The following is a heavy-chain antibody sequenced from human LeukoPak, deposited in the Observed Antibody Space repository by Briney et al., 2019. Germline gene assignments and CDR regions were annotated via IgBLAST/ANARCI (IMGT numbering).Heavy chain of an antibody. D-gene: IGHD6-19*01. CDR2: IFNSVNT. Sequence: SETLSLTCSVSGGSISGYYWSWIRQPPGKGLEWIGYIFNSVNTNYNPSLKSRVTISVDTSKNQFSLKLSSVTAADTAIYYCARGSAWYFVYWGQGTLVTVSS. CDR3: ARGSAWYFVY. V-gene: IGHV4-59*01. CDR1: GGSISGYY. J-gene: IGHJ4*02.